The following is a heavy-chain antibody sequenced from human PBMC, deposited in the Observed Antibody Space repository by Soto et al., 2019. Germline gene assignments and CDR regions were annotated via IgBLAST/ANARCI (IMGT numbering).Heavy chain of an antibody. CDR2: IKQDGSEK. J-gene: IGHJ4*02. CDR3: ARIYYYDSSGPYL. V-gene: IGHV3-7*01. D-gene: IGHD3-22*01. Sequence: PGGSLRLSCAASGFTFSSYWMSWVRQAPGKGLEWVANIKQDGSEKYYVDSVKGRFTISRDNAKNSLYLQMNSLRAEDTAVYYCARIYYYDSSGPYLWGQGTLVTVS. CDR1: GFTFSSYW.